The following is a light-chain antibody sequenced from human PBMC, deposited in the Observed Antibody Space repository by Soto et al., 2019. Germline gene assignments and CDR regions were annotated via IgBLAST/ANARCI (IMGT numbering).Light chain of an antibody. CDR1: NIGTKS. CDR2: DDA. Sequence: SSILTQSPSVPVAPGQTATITCGANNIGTKSVHWYQQKPGQAPELVVYDDADRPSGIPERFSGSNSGNTAALTIRRVEAGDEADYYCQVYDRSADQVIFGGGTKLTVL. J-gene: IGLJ2*01. CDR3: QVYDRSADQVI. V-gene: IGLV3-21*02.